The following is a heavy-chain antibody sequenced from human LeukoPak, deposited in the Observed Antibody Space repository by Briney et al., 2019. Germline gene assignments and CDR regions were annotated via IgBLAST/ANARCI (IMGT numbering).Heavy chain of an antibody. V-gene: IGHV3-33*01. J-gene: IGHJ4*02. Sequence: PGGSLRLSCAASGFTFSNYGLHWVRQAPGKGLEWVAIIWYDGSKKYFADSVKGRATISRDNSGNTLYLQLDSLRAEDTAVYYCAREGVIDDYGDWGSWGQGTLVTVSS. CDR3: AREGVIDDYGDWGS. CDR2: IWYDGSKK. D-gene: IGHD4-17*01. CDR1: GFTFSNYG.